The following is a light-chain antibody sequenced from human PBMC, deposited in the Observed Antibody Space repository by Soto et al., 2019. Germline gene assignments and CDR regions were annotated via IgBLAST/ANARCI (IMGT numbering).Light chain of an antibody. CDR2: AAS. Sequence: DIQMTQSPSFVSAAVGDRVTITCRASQSISSYLNWYQQKPGKAPKLLIYAASSLQSGVPSRFSGSGSGTEFTLTISSLQSEDFAVYYCQQYNDWPTFGQGTTGDIK. CDR1: QSISSY. V-gene: IGKV1-39*02. CDR3: QQYNDWPT. J-gene: IGKJ1*01.